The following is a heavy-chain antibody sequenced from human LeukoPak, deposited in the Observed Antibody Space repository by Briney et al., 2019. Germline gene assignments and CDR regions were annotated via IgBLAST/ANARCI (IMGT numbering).Heavy chain of an antibody. D-gene: IGHD3-16*01. CDR1: GYTFTRYY. J-gene: IGHJ4*02. V-gene: IGHV1-46*01. Sequence: GASVKVSCKASGYTFTRYYLHWVRQAPGQGLEWMGIIFRSAGNTNYAQKFQGRVTMTRDMSTSTVYMELSSLRSEDTAVYYCVREFSGGYFDYWGQGTLVTVSS. CDR3: VREFSGGYFDY. CDR2: IFRSAGNT.